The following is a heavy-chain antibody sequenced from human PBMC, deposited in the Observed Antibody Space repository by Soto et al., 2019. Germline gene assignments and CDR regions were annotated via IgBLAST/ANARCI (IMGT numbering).Heavy chain of an antibody. CDR3: ARDPTTYDILTVHHPQYSIDY. J-gene: IGHJ4*02. CDR1: GFTFSSYG. CDR2: IWYDGSNK. Sequence: GGSLRLSCAASGFTFSSYGMHWVRQAPGKGLEWVAVIWYDGSNKYYADSVKGRFTISRDNSKNTLYLQMNSLRAEDTAVYYCARDPTTYDILTVHHPQYSIDYRGPGPLVTLSS. V-gene: IGHV3-33*01. D-gene: IGHD3-9*01.